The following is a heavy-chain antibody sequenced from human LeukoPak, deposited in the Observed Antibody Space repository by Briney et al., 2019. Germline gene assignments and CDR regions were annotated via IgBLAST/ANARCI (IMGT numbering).Heavy chain of an antibody. D-gene: IGHD4-17*01. J-gene: IGHJ4*02. CDR1: GYTFTGYY. V-gene: IGHV1-69*02. CDR3: ASLTTVTVDY. CDR2: IIPILGIA. Sequence: SVKVSCKASGYTFTGYYMHWVRQAPGQGLEWMGRIIPILGIANYAQKFQGRVTITADKSTSTAYMELSSLRSEDTAVYYCASLTTVTVDYWGQGTLVTVSS.